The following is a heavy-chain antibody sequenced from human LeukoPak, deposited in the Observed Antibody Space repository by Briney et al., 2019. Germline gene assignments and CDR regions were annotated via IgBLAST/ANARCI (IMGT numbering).Heavy chain of an antibody. CDR2: INSDGSST. J-gene: IGHJ4*02. Sequence: GGSLRLSCAASGVTFSSYWMHWVRQAPGKGLGWVSRINSDGSSTTYADSVKGRFTISRDNAKNTLYLQMNSLRAEDTAMYYCVRQYSYDSSGYYPWDYWGQGTLVTVSS. CDR1: GVTFSSYW. D-gene: IGHD3-22*01. CDR3: VRQYSYDSSGYYPWDY. V-gene: IGHV3-74*01.